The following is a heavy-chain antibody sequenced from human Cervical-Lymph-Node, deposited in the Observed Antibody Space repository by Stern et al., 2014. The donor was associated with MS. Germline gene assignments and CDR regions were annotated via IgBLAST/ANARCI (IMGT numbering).Heavy chain of an antibody. D-gene: IGHD1/OR15-1a*01. CDR2: IIPIFGTA. V-gene: IGHV1-69*01. CDR1: GGTFSSFG. Sequence: QMQLVQSGAEVKQPGSSVKVSCKASGGTFSSFGISWVRQAPGQGPACVGVIIPIFGTANYAQKFQGRVTITADESTNTAYMALRSLRSEDTAVYYCAKQQSANGYEFFDYWGQGTLVTVSS. J-gene: IGHJ4*02. CDR3: AKQQSANGYEFFDY.